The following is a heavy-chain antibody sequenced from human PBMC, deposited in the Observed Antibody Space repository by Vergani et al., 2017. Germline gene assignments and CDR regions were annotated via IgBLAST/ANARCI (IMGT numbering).Heavy chain of an antibody. J-gene: IGHJ4*02. CDR3: ASSIAVHTFDY. Sequence: QVQLQESGPGLVKPSETLSLTCTVSGGSISDYYWSWIRQPPGKGLEWIGYIYYSGSTNYNPSLKSRVTISVDTSKNQFSLKLSSVTAADTAVYYCASSIAVHTFDYWGQGTLVTVSS. CDR2: IYYSGST. D-gene: IGHD6-19*01. V-gene: IGHV4-59*08. CDR1: GGSISDYY.